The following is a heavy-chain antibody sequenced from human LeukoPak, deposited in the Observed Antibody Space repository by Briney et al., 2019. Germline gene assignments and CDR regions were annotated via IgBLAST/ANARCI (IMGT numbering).Heavy chain of an antibody. CDR1: GYTFTNYW. CDR2: ISPSDSDT. D-gene: IGHD3-3*01. CDR3: ANTRTGDFNS. V-gene: IGHV5-51*01. Sequence: GGSLKISCKAYGYTFTNYWIGWVRQMPGKGLEWMGTISPSDSDTRYSPSFQGQVIISVDKSINTAYLQWSSLRASDTAMYYCANTRTGDFNSWGQGTLVTVSS. J-gene: IGHJ4*02.